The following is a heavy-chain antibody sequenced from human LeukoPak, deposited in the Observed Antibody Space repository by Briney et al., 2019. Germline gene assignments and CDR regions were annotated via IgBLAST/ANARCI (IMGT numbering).Heavy chain of an antibody. CDR2: IRYDGSNK. D-gene: IGHD3-10*01. CDR1: GFTFSSYG. V-gene: IGHV3-30*02. J-gene: IGHJ4*02. Sequence: GGSLRLSCAASGFTFSSYGMHWVRQAPGKGLEWVTFIRYDGSNKYYANSVKGRFTLSRDNSKNTLYLQMNSLRAEDTAVYYCAKDLTVRGVGDFDYWGQGTLVTVSS. CDR3: AKDLTVRGVGDFDY.